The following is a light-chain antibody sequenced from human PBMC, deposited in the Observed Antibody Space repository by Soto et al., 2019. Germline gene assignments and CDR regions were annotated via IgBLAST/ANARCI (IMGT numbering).Light chain of an antibody. V-gene: IGLV2-8*01. CDR1: SSDVGAYDY. J-gene: IGLJ1*01. CDR2: EIN. CDR3: SSFAGSNNFPYV. Sequence: QSALAQPPSASGSPGQSVTISCTGTSSDVGAYDYVSRYQQHPGKAPKLMIYEINKRPSGVPDRFSGSKSGNTASLTVSGLQAEDEADYYCSSFAGSNNFPYVFXTGTKVTVL.